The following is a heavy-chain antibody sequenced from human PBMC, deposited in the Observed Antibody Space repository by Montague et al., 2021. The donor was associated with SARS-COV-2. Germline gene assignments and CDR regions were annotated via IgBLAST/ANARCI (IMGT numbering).Heavy chain of an antibody. Sequence: SETLSLTCAVYGGSFSGYWWTWFRQSPGKGLEWIGGINDSGTTKYNPSLKSRVTISVDTSKNQFSLDLTSVTVADTAVYYCARGAPGYWGQGTLVTVSS. CDR1: GGSFSGYW. CDR3: ARGAPGY. V-gene: IGHV4-34*01. J-gene: IGHJ4*02. CDR2: INDSGTT.